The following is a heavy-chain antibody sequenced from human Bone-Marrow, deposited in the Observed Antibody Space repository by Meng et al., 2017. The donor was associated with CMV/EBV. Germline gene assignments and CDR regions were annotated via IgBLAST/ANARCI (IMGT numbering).Heavy chain of an antibody. D-gene: IGHD3-3*01. Sequence: ASVKVSCKASGYTFTGYYMHWVRQAPGQGLEWMGWINPNSGGTNYAQKFQGRVTMTRDTSISTAYMELSRLRSDDTAVYYCARGGGIRFLEWLPRGLLDYWGQGTLVTFYS. CDR1: GYTFTGYY. V-gene: IGHV1-2*02. J-gene: IGHJ4*02. CDR3: ARGGGIRFLEWLPRGLLDY. CDR2: INPNSGGT.